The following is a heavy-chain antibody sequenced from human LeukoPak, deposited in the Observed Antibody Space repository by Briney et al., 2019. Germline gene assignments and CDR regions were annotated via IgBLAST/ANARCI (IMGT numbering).Heavy chain of an antibody. D-gene: IGHD2-21*02. CDR2: ISYDGSNK. Sequence: GGSLRLSCAASGFTFSTYAMHWVRQAPGKGLEWVAVISYDGSNKYYADSVKGRFTISRDNSKNTLYLQMNSLRAEDTAVYYCAKDIVVVTSGSNAFDIWGQGTMVTVSS. CDR3: AKDIVVVTSGSNAFDI. V-gene: IGHV3-30*04. CDR1: GFTFSTYA. J-gene: IGHJ3*02.